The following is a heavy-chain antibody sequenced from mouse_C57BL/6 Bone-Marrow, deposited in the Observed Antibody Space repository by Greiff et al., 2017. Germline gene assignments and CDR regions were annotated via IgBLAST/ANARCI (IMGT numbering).Heavy chain of an antibody. Sequence: QVQLQQPGAELVKPGASVKLSCKASGYTFTSYWMHWVKQRPGQGLEWIGMIHPNSGSTNYNEKFKSKATLTVDKSSSTAYMQLSSLTSEDSAVYYCARRGVNPLAMDYWGQGTSVTVSS. CDR2: IHPNSGST. D-gene: IGHD6-1*01. J-gene: IGHJ4*01. V-gene: IGHV1-64*01. CDR3: ARRGVNPLAMDY. CDR1: GYTFTSYW.